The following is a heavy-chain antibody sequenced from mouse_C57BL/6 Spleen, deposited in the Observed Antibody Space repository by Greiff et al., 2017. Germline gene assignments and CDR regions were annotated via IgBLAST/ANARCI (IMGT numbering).Heavy chain of an antibody. D-gene: IGHD3-1*01. J-gene: IGHJ4*01. CDR1: GFTFSDYG. CDR2: ISSGSSTI. CDR3: ASGGGIYYAMDY. Sequence: EVKVVESGGGLVKPGGSLKLSCAASGFTFSDYGMHWVRQAPEKGLEWVAYISSGSSTIYYADTVKGRFTISRDNAKNTLFLQMTSLRSEDTAMYYCASGGGIYYAMDYWGQGTSVTVSS. V-gene: IGHV5-17*01.